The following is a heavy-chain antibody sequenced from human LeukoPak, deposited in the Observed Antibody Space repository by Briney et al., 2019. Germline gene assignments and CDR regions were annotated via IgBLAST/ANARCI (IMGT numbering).Heavy chain of an antibody. J-gene: IGHJ6*02. Sequence: GRSLRLSCAASGFTFSSYWMHWVRQDPRKGLVWVSRINGDGRNINYADSVRGRFTISRDNAKNTLYLQMNTLRVEDTAVYYCTRDLMDYDVSTGLHHYYMDVWGQGTTVTVSS. CDR3: TRDLMDYDVSTGLHHYYMDV. V-gene: IGHV3-74*01. D-gene: IGHD3-9*01. CDR1: GFTFSSYW. CDR2: INGDGRNI.